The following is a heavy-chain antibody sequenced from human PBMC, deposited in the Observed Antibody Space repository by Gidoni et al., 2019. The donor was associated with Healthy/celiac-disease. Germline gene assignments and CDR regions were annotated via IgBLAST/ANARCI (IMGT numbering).Heavy chain of an antibody. CDR1: GFTFSSYS. D-gene: IGHD6-6*01. V-gene: IGHV3-48*01. Sequence: EVQLVESGGGLVQPGGSLRLSCAASGFTFSSYSMNWVRQAPGKGLEWVSYISSSSSTIYYADSVKGRFTISRDNAKNSLYLQMNSLRAEDTAVYYCARPGSSSYDYWGQGTLVTVSS. J-gene: IGHJ4*02. CDR3: ARPGSSSYDY. CDR2: ISSSSSTI.